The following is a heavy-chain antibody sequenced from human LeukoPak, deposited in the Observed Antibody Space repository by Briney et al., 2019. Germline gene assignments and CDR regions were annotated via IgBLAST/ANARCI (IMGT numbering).Heavy chain of an antibody. CDR3: ARDIKRSRARWENLGFDP. D-gene: IGHD1-26*01. CDR1: GYTFTNYG. V-gene: IGHV1-18*01. J-gene: IGHJ5*02. CDR2: ISTYNGNT. Sequence: ASVKVSCEASGYTFTNYGISWVRQAPGQGLEWMGWISTYNGNTNYVQKLQGRVTMTTDTSTSTAYMELRSLRSDDTAVYYCARDIKRSRARWENLGFDPWGQGTLVTVSS.